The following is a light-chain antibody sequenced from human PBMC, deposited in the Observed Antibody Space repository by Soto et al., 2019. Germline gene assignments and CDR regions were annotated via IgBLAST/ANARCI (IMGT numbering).Light chain of an antibody. J-gene: IGKJ5*01. CDR2: DAS. CDR3: QQRSNWLRVT. Sequence: DIELTQSPATLSSSLGDRATISCRASQSVSSYLAWYQQKPGQAPRLLIYDASNRHTGIPSRFSGSGSGTDFTLTISSLEPEDFAVYYCQQRSNWLRVTFGQGTRVEIK. CDR1: QSVSSY. V-gene: IGKV3-11*01.